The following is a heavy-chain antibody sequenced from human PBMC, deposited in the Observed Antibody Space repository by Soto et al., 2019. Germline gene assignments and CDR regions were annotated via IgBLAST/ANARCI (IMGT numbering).Heavy chain of an antibody. V-gene: IGHV2-5*02. CDR1: GFSLSTGGVG. Sequence: QITLKESGPTLVTPTQTLTLTCTFSGFSLSTGGVGVGWVRQPPEKALEWLALIFSDDDKRYCPSLKNMLTITKDTSKNQVVLTMTNMDPVDTATYYCVHTYWKSAFDYWGQGTLVTVSS. D-gene: IGHD1-1*01. J-gene: IGHJ4*02. CDR2: IFSDDDK. CDR3: VHTYWKSAFDY.